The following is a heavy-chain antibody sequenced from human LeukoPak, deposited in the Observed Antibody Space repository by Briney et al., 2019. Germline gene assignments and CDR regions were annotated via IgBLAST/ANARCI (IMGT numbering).Heavy chain of an antibody. V-gene: IGHV1-46*01. D-gene: IGHD1-1*01. CDR2: TNPSGSTT. Sequence: ASLKVSCKASGYTFTSYFMHWVRQAPGQGLEWLGMTNPSGSTTTYAQKFQGRVTMTRDTSTSTVYMELSSLRSEDTAVYYCARETSDSWGQGTLVTVSS. CDR1: GYTFTSYF. J-gene: IGHJ5*01. CDR3: ARETSDS.